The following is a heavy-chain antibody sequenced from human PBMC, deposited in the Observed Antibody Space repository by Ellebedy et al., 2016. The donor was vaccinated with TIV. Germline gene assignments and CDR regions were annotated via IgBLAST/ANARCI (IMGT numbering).Heavy chain of an antibody. CDR2: IFPDDSDT. J-gene: IGHJ4*02. Sequence: GESLKISCKGSGYSFASYWIGWVRLMPGKGLEWMGSIFPDDSDTRYSPSFQGQVTISADKSISTAYLQWSSLKASDTAMYYCASSLIVGTNSFDYWGQGTLVTVSS. CDR3: ASSLIVGTNSFDY. V-gene: IGHV5-51*01. D-gene: IGHD1-26*01. CDR1: GYSFASYW.